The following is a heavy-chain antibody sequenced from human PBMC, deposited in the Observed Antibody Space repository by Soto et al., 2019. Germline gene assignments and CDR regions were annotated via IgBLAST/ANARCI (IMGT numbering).Heavy chain of an antibody. V-gene: IGHV3-21*01. CDR1: GFTFSSYS. CDR2: ISSSSYI. J-gene: IGHJ6*02. Sequence: GGSLRLSCAASGFTFSSYSMKWVRQAPGKGLEWVSSISSSSYIYYADSVKGRFTISRDNAKNSLYLQMNSLRAEDTAVYYCARDGNLGYCSSTSCKHYYYYGMDVWGQGTTVTVSS. D-gene: IGHD2-2*01. CDR3: ARDGNLGYCSSTSCKHYYYYGMDV.